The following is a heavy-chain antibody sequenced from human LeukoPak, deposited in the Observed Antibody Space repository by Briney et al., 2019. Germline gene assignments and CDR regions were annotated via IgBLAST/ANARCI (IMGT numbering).Heavy chain of an antibody. D-gene: IGHD6-13*01. V-gene: IGHV4-30-4*08. CDR2: IYYSGST. CDR3: ARDRSWGSGWYFDL. Sequence: SETLSLTCTVSGDSISSGDYYWSWIRQPPGKGLEWIGYIYYSGSTYYNPSLKSRVTISVDTSKNQFSLKPSSVTAADTAVYYCARDRSWGSGWYFDLWGRGTLVTVSS. CDR1: GDSISSGDYY. J-gene: IGHJ2*01.